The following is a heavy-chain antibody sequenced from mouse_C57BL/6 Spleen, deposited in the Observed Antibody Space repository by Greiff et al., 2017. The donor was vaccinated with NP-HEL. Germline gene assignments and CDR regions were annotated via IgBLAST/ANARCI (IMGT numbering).Heavy chain of an antibody. D-gene: IGHD2-2*01. CDR2: IDPSDSET. J-gene: IGHJ4*01. Sequence: QVQLKQPGAELVRPGSSVKLSCKASGYTFTSYWMHWVKQRPIQGLEWIGNIDPSDSETHYNQKFKDKATLTVDKSSSTAYMQLSSLTSEDSAVYYCARGDGYDVGYYAMDYWGQGTSVTVSS. CDR3: ARGDGYDVGYYAMDY. V-gene: IGHV1-52*01. CDR1: GYTFTSYW.